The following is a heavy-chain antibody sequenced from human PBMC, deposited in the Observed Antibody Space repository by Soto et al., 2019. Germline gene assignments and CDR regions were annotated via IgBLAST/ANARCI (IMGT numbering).Heavy chain of an antibody. J-gene: IGHJ3*02. CDR2: ISGSGGST. CDR3: AKDGGYSYGPGAFDI. D-gene: IGHD5-18*01. V-gene: IGHV3-23*01. Sequence: PGGFLRLSCAASGFTFSSYARSWVRQAPGKGLEWVSAISGSGGSTYYADSVKGRFTISRDNSKNTLYLQMNSLRAEDTAVYYCAKDGGYSYGPGAFDIWGQGTMVTVSS. CDR1: GFTFSSYA.